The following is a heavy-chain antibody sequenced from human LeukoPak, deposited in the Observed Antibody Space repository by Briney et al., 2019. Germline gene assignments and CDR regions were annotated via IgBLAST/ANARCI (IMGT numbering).Heavy chain of an antibody. CDR2: KYYSGSA. Sequence: SETLSLTCDASGVLVSDGRYYWTRIRQLPGKGLEWIAYKYYSGSAKYNPSLKSRLTISIDTSKNQFSLQLSSVTAADTATYYCATPYCSGISCRYVFNMRGQGTRVTVSS. D-gene: IGHD2-15*01. V-gene: IGHV4-31*11. CDR3: ATPYCSGISCRYVFNM. J-gene: IGHJ3*01. CDR1: GVLVSDGRYY.